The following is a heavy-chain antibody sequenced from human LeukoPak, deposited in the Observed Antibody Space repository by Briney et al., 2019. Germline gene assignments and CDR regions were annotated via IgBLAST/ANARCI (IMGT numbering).Heavy chain of an antibody. CDR1: GYTFITYD. CDR3: ARSLLPPNYYYYYYMDV. V-gene: IGHV1-8*01. J-gene: IGHJ6*03. Sequence: ASVKVSCKASGYTFITYDINWVRQATGQGLEWMGWMNPNSGNTGYARKFQGRVTMTRDTSISTAYMELSRLRSDDTAVYYCARSLLPPNYYYYYYMDVWGKGTTVTVSS. CDR2: MNPNSGNT.